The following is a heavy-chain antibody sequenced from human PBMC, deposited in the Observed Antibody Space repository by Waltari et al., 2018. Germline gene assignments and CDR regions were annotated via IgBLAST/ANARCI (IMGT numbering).Heavy chain of an antibody. J-gene: IGHJ4*01. D-gene: IGHD6-25*01. CDR1: GFDFSSPG. Sequence: QLMESGGGLVEPGDSRRLTCVASGFDFSSPGMMWVRQAPGKGLEWVSYISGSSSTLNVAASLGRRFTVSRNNAERSHYLQLNYLRPEDTAVYYCATDPFESGRSAPSWGPGTLVTVSS. CDR3: ATDPFESGRSAPS. V-gene: IGHV3-48*04. CDR2: ISGSSSTL.